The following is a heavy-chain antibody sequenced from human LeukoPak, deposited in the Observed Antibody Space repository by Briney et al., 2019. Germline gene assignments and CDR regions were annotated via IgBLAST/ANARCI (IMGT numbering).Heavy chain of an antibody. CDR1: GGSISSTNW. V-gene: IGHV4-4*02. J-gene: IGHJ4*02. CDR2: ISLTGRT. CDR3: ARYHCTSVACQNFDS. D-gene: IGHD2-8*02. Sequence: SETLSLTCGVSGGSISSTNWWSWVRQPPGQGLEWIGEISLTGRTNYNPSLKSRVAMSVDTSKNQFSLKLSSVTAADTAVYYCARYHCTSVACQNFDSWGQGTLVTVSS.